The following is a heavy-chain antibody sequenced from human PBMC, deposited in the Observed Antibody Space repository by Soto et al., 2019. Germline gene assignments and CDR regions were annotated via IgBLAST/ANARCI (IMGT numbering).Heavy chain of an antibody. V-gene: IGHV3-53*01. CDR2: IYSGGST. Sequence: PGGSLRLSCAASGFTVSSNYMSWVRQAPGKGLEWVSVIYSGGSTYYADSVKGRFTISRDNSKNTLYLQMNSLRAEDTAVYYCARDPAPYYYDSSGMTWGQGTLVTVSS. J-gene: IGHJ5*02. CDR3: ARDPAPYYYDSSGMT. CDR1: GFTVSSNY. D-gene: IGHD3-22*01.